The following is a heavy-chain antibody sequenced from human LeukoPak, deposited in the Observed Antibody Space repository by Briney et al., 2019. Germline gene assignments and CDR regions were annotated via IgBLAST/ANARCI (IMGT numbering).Heavy chain of an antibody. CDR1: GYSISSGYY. CDR2: IYYSGST. J-gene: IGHJ4*02. Sequence: NPSETLSLTCTVSGYSISSGYYWGWIRQPPGKGLEWIGSIYYSGSTYYNPSLKSRVTISVDTSKNQFSLKLSSVTAADTAVYYCARHTLIMIAPRGFDYWGQGTLVTVSS. CDR3: ARHTLIMIAPRGFDY. D-gene: IGHD3-16*01. V-gene: IGHV4-38-2*02.